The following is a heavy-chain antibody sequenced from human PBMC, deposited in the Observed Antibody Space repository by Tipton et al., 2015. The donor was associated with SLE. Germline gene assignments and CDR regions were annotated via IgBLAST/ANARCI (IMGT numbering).Heavy chain of an antibody. CDR3: VREGGDY. J-gene: IGHJ4*02. Sequence: SLRLSCAASGFTFFNYGMHWVRQAPGKGLGWVAFRRYGGIFESYADSVKGRFTISRDTSKNTVYLQLNSLRAEDTAVYYCVREGGDYWGQGTLVTVSS. CDR1: GFTFFNYG. CDR2: RRYGGIFE. D-gene: IGHD3-16*01. V-gene: IGHV3-30*02.